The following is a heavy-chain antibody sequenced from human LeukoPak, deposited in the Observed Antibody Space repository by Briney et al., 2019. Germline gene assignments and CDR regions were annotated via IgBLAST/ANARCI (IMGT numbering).Heavy chain of an antibody. D-gene: IGHD3-9*01. CDR2: ISPDGSTK. Sequence: GGSLRLSCAASGFTFSRSWMSWVRQAPGKGLEWVANISPDGSTKYDMDSVKGRFTISRDNAKNSLYLQMNSLRAEDTAVYYCARASSDYDILTGQYYFDYWGQGTLVTVSS. J-gene: IGHJ4*02. CDR1: GFTFSRSW. V-gene: IGHV3-7*03. CDR3: ARASSDYDILTGQYYFDY.